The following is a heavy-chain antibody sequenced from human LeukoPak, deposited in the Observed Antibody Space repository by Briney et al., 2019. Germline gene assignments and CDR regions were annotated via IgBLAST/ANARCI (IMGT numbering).Heavy chain of an antibody. D-gene: IGHD3-10*01. V-gene: IGHV3-23*01. CDR1: GFTFSSYA. CDR2: ISGRDGST. J-gene: IGHJ6*02. Sequence: GGSLRLSCAASGFTFSSYAMSWVRQAPGKGLEWVSGISGRDGSTHYADSVKGRFTISRDTSRNTLYLQMNSLRAEDTAVYYCAKDRGGLVSYALDVWGQGTTVTVSS. CDR3: AKDRGGLVSYALDV.